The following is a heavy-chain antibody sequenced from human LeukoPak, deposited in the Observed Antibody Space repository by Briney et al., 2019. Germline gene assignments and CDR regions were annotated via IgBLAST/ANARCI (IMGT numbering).Heavy chain of an antibody. CDR3: ARDYYSSGSYYLDY. CDR1: GYTFTSYA. CDR2: SNAGNGNT. Sequence: ASVKVSCKASGYTFTSYAMHWVRQAPGQRLEWMGWSNAGNGNTKYSQEFQGRVAITRDTSASTTYMELSSLRSEDTAVYYCARDYYSSGSYYLDYWGQGSLVTVSS. D-gene: IGHD3-10*01. V-gene: IGHV1-3*01. J-gene: IGHJ4*02.